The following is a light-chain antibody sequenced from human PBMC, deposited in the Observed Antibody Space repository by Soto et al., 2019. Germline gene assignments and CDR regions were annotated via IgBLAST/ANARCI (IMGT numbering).Light chain of an antibody. CDR1: QSISSW. CDR2: EAS. J-gene: IGKJ4*01. V-gene: IGKV1-5*01. CDR3: QQYTNFPLT. Sequence: DIQMTQSPSTLSASVGDSVNITYRASQSISSWLAWYQQKPGKAPKLLIHEASRLENGVPSRFSGSESGTEFTLTISGLHAEDSATYYCQQYTNFPLTFGGGTKVDIK.